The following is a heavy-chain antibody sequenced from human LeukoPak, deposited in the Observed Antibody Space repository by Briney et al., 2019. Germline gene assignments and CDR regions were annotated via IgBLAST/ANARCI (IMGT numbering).Heavy chain of an antibody. V-gene: IGHV3-21*01. CDR1: GFTFSSYS. J-gene: IGHJ4*02. Sequence: GGSLRLSGAASGFTFSSYSMNWVRQAPGKGLEWVSSITSSSSYIYYSDSLKGRFTISRDNAKNSLYLQMNSLRAEDTAVYYCAREAHGNCSGGSCYFLDYWGQGTLVTVSS. CDR3: AREAHGNCSGGSCYFLDY. CDR2: ITSSSSYI. D-gene: IGHD2-15*01.